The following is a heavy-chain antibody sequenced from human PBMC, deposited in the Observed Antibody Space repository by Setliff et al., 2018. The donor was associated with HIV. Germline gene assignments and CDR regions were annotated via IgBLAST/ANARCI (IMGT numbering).Heavy chain of an antibody. CDR1: GYSISSGYF. CDR2: IYHSGRA. V-gene: IGHV4-38-2*01. Sequence: SSETLSLTCAVSGYSISSGYFWGWIRQPPGKGLEWIGSIYHSGRAYYNPSLKSRVTISVDTSKNQFSLKLSSVTAADTAVYYCASSGWLPYFDYWGQGTLVTVSS. D-gene: IGHD6-19*01. J-gene: IGHJ4*02. CDR3: ASSGWLPYFDY.